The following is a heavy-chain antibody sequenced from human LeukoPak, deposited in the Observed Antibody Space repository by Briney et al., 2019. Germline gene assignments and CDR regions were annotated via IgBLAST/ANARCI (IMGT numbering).Heavy chain of an antibody. CDR2: INPNSGGT. J-gene: IGHJ6*03. D-gene: IGHD2-15*01. CDR1: GYTFTGYY. V-gene: IGHV1-2*02. Sequence: ASVKVSCKASGYTFTGYYMHWVRQAPGQGLEWMGWINPNSGGTNYAQKFQGRVTMTRGTSISTAYMELSRLRSDDTAVYYCARGEVEVVVAATAGYYYYMDVWGKGTTVTISS. CDR3: ARGEVEVVVAATAGYYYYMDV.